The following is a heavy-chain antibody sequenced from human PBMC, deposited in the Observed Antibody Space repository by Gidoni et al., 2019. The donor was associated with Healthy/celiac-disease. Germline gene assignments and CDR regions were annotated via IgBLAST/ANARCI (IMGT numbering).Heavy chain of an antibody. CDR1: GFTFSSYW. Sequence: EVQLVESGGGLVQPGGSLRLSCAASGFTFSSYWMHWVRQAPGKGLVWVSRINSDGSSTSYADSVKGRFTISRDNAKNTLYLQMNSLRAEDTAVYYCARTVKSHNWFDPWGQGTLVTVSS. D-gene: IGHD3-22*01. V-gene: IGHV3-74*01. J-gene: IGHJ5*02. CDR2: INSDGSST. CDR3: ARTVKSHNWFDP.